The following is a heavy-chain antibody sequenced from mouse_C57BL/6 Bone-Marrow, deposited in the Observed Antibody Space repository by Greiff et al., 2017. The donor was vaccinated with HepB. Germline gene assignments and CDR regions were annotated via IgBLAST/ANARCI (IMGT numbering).Heavy chain of an antibody. J-gene: IGHJ4*01. Sequence: VQLQQSGPELVKPGASVKISCKASGYTFTDYYMNWVKQSHGKSLEWIGDINPNNGGTSYNQKFKGKATLTVDKSSSTAYMELRSLTSEDSAVYYCARSRWLLPMDYWGQGTSVTVSS. V-gene: IGHV1-26*01. CDR1: GYTFTDYY. CDR2: INPNNGGT. CDR3: ARSRWLLPMDY. D-gene: IGHD2-3*01.